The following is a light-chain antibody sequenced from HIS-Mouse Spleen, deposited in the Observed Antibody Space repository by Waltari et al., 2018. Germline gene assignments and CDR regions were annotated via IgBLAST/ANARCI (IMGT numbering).Light chain of an antibody. CDR1: SPTTGSNY. Sequence: QSVLTQPPSASGTPGQRVTISCSGSSPTTGSNYVYWYQQLPGTAPKLLIYRNNQRPSGVPDRFSGSKSGTSASLAISGLRSEDEADYYRAAWDDSLSGPVFGGGTKLTVL. V-gene: IGLV1-47*01. J-gene: IGLJ3*02. CDR2: RNN. CDR3: AAWDDSLSGPV.